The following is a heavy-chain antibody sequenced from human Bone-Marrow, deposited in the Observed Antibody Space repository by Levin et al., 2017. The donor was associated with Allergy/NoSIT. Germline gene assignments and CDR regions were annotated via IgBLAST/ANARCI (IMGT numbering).Heavy chain of an antibody. J-gene: IGHJ4*02. CDR3: AKRSYSDSSGFLGSINY. D-gene: IGHD3-22*01. V-gene: IGHV3-23*01. Sequence: SGGSLRLSCAASGFTFSNHAMNWVRQAPGKGLAWVSAVSGSGESTYYADSVKGRFTISRDNSKNTLYLHMNTLRAEDTAVYYCAKRSYSDSSGFLGSINYWGQGTLVTVSS. CDR1: GFTFSNHA. CDR2: VSGSGEST.